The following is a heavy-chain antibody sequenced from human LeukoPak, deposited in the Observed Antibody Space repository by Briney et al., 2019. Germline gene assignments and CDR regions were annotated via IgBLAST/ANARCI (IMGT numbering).Heavy chain of an antibody. D-gene: IGHD3/OR15-3a*01. Sequence: PGGYLTLPCSASRFTFSSYGMMWVRPAQGKGLEWVSAISGSGSNTYHTDSVKGRFTISRDNTKNYLYLQMNTLRVEDTAVYFCARPHAWSTLIYSIDYWGQGTQVTVSS. CDR1: RFTFSSYG. CDR2: ISGSGSNT. CDR3: ARPHAWSTLIYSIDY. V-gene: IGHV3-23*01. J-gene: IGHJ4*02.